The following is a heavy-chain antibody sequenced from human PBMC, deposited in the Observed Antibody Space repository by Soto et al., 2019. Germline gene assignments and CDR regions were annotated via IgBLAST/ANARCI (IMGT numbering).Heavy chain of an antibody. CDR2: ISGSGGST. Sequence: PGGSLRLSCAASGFTFSSYAMSWVRQAPGKGLEWVSAISGSGGSTYYADSVKGRFTISRDNSKNTLYLQMNSLRAEDTAVYFCARGYCSGDTCYHTDYWGQGTLVTVSS. V-gene: IGHV3-23*01. CDR3: ARGYCSGDTCYHTDY. J-gene: IGHJ4*02. CDR1: GFTFSSYA. D-gene: IGHD2-15*01.